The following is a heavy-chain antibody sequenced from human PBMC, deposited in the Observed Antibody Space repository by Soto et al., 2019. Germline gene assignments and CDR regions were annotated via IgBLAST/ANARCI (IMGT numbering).Heavy chain of an antibody. Sequence: SETLSLTCAVYGGSFSCYYWIWIRQPPGKGLEWIGEINHSGSTNYNPSLKSRVTISVDTSKNQFSLKLSSVTAADTAVYYCAGHMYYYDSSGYYFVGHGAPNYYYGMDVWGQGTTVTVSS. CDR1: GGSFSCYY. J-gene: IGHJ6*02. CDR2: INHSGST. D-gene: IGHD3-22*01. V-gene: IGHV4-34*01. CDR3: AGHMYYYDSSGYYFVGHGAPNYYYGMDV.